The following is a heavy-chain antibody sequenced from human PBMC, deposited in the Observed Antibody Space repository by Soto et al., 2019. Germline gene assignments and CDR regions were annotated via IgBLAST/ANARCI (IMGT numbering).Heavy chain of an antibody. CDR3: ARHNYGSGSTYFDY. CDR1: GGSISSFI. D-gene: IGHD3-10*01. CDR2: IYYSGST. Sequence: SETLSLTCTGSGGSISSFIWSWIRQPPGKGLEWIGYIYYSGSTNYNPSLKSRVTISVDTSKNQFSLKLNSMTAADTAVYYCARHNYGSGSTYFDYWGQGTLVTVSS. J-gene: IGHJ4*02. V-gene: IGHV4-59*08.